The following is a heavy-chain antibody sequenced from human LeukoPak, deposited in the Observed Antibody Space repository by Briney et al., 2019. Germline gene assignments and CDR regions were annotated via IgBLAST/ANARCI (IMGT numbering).Heavy chain of an antibody. CDR1: GFTFGTNS. Sequence: GGSLRLSCAGSGFTFGTNSMSWVRQAPGKGLEWISYISSSGSTIYYADSVKGRFTISRDNDKNSLYLQMNSLRAEDTAVYYCARDGGGYSYGVAYWGQGTLVTVSS. CDR2: ISSSGSTI. J-gene: IGHJ4*02. D-gene: IGHD5-18*01. V-gene: IGHV3-48*01. CDR3: ARDGGGYSYGVAY.